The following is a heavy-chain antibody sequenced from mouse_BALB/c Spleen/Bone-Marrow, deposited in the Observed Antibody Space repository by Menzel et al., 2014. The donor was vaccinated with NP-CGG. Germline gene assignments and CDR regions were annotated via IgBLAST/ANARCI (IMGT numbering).Heavy chain of an antibody. D-gene: IGHD1-1*01. CDR2: IYPGNIHT. CDR1: GYTFXNFY. J-gene: IGHJ4*01. V-gene: IGHV1S56*01. CDR3: ARWGTNLEDALDY. Sequence: VKLVESGPELVKPGASVRISCKASGYTFXNFYIHWVKQRPGQGLQWIGWIYPGNIHTKYNEKFKGKATLTADTSSSTSYMQPTSRPSEDAAVYFCARWGTNLEDALDYWGQGTSVTVSS.